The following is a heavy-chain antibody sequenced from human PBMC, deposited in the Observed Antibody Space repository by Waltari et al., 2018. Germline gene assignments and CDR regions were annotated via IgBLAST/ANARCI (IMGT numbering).Heavy chain of an antibody. J-gene: IGHJ4*02. V-gene: IGHV4-31*03. CDR3: ARASGGMVRGVDDY. CDR1: GGSISSGGYY. Sequence: QVQLQESGPGLVKPSQTLSLTCTVSGGSISSGGYYWRWIRQHPGKGREWIGYIYYSGSTYYNPSLKSRVTISVDTSKNQFSLKLSSVTAADTAVYYCARASGGMVRGVDDYWGQGTLVTVSS. D-gene: IGHD3-10*01. CDR2: IYYSGST.